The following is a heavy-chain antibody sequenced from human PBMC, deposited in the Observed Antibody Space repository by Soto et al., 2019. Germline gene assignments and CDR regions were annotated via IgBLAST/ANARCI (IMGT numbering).Heavy chain of an antibody. D-gene: IGHD4-17*01. CDR2: IYSGGST. CDR1: GFTVSSNY. J-gene: IGHJ3*01. CDR3: ARGSLYGDYGT. V-gene: IGHV3-53*01. Sequence: SGGSLRLSCAASGFTVSSNYMSWVRQAPGKGLEWVSVIYSGGSTYYADSVKGRFTISRDNSKNTLYLQMNSLRAEDTAVYYCARGSLYGDYGTWGQGTMVTVSS.